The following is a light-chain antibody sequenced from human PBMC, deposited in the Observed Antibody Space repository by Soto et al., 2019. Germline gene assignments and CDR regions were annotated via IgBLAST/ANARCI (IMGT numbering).Light chain of an antibody. V-gene: IGKV1-39*01. Sequence: DIQMTQSPSSLSASVGDRVTITCRASQSISSYLNWYQQKPGKAPKLLIYAASSLQSGVSSRFSGSASGTDFTLTISSLQPEDFATYYCQQSYSTPVTFGPGTKLEIK. CDR3: QQSYSTPVT. CDR1: QSISSY. J-gene: IGKJ2*01. CDR2: AAS.